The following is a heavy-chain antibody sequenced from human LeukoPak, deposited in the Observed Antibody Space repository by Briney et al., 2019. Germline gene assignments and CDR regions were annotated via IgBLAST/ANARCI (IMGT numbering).Heavy chain of an antibody. CDR3: ARGVVAAAGRTFDF. J-gene: IGHJ4*02. CDR1: GFTFSTYA. CDR2: IYNSGST. V-gene: IGHV4-59*01. Sequence: GSLRLSCAASGFTFSTYAMSWVRQAPGKGLEWIVYIYNSGSTNYNRSLKSRVTISLDTSKNQFSLKLSSVTAADTAVYYCARGVVAAAGRTFDFWGQGTLVTVSS. D-gene: IGHD6-13*01.